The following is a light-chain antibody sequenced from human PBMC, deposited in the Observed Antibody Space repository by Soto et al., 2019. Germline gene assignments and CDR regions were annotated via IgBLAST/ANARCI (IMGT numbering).Light chain of an antibody. Sequence: ETVLTQSPCTLSLSPGDRAALSCRPSQSVSSFLAWYQQKPGQAPRLLIYGASSRAAGIPDRFSGSGSGTDFTLSISRLEPEDFAVYYCQQYGSSGTFGQGTKVDI. CDR2: GAS. CDR3: QQYGSSGT. CDR1: QSVSSF. J-gene: IGKJ1*01. V-gene: IGKV3-20*01.